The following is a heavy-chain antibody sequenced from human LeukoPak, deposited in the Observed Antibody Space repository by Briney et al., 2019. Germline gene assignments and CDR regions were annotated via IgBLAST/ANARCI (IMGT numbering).Heavy chain of an antibody. CDR3: ARVGLEVGATWIWFDY. CDR1: GFTFRNYG. Sequence: PGGSLRLSCAASGFTFRNYGMHWVRQAPGKGLEWVAVISKDGGSNKYHADSVKGRFTISRDNSMNTLYLQMNSLRAEDTAVYYCARVGLEVGATWIWFDYWGQGTLVTVSS. D-gene: IGHD1-26*01. V-gene: IGHV3-30*03. CDR2: ISKDGGSNK. J-gene: IGHJ4*02.